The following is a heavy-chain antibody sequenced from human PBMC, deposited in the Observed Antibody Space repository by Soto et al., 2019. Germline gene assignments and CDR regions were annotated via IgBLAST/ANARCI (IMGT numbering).Heavy chain of an antibody. CDR3: ARALLWFGEFHNWFDP. V-gene: IGHV4-31*03. CDR2: IYYSGST. J-gene: IGHJ5*02. Sequence: SETLSLTCTFSGGSISSGGYYWSWIRQHPGKGLEWIGYIYYSGSTYYNPSLKSRVTISVDTSKNQFSLKLSSVTAADTAVYYCARALLWFGEFHNWFDPWGQGTLVTVSS. D-gene: IGHD3-10*01. CDR1: GGSISSGGYY.